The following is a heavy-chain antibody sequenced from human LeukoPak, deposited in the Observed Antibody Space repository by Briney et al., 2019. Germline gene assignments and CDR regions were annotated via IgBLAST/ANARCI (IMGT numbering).Heavy chain of an antibody. CDR2: ISSSGSTI. J-gene: IGHJ6*03. V-gene: IGHV3-11*04. CDR3: ARDISEIQLQTYLSKYYMDV. Sequence: GGSLRLSCAASGFTFSDYYMSWIRQAPGKGLEWVSYISSSGSTIYYADSVKGRFTISRDNAKNSLYLQMNSLRAEDTAVYYCARDISEIQLQTYLSKYYMDVWGKGTTVTVSS. D-gene: IGHD5-18*01. CDR1: GFTFSDYY.